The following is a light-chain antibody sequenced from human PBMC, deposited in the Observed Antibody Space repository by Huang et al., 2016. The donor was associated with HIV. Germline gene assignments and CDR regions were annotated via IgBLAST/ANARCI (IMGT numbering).Light chain of an antibody. Sequence: IVLTQSPGTLSLSPGERATLSCRASQSLRSSYLAWFHQKNGQAPRLLIYGASSRATGIPDRFSGSGSGTDFTLTISRLQPEDFGVYYCQQYGSSPYNFGQGTKLEIK. CDR2: GAS. CDR1: QSLRSSY. J-gene: IGKJ2*01. CDR3: QQYGSSPYN. V-gene: IGKV3-20*01.